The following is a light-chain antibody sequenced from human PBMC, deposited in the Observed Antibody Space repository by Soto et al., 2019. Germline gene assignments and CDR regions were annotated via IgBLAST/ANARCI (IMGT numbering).Light chain of an antibody. CDR1: NIGIKS. CDR3: QVWDSGSDSFV. V-gene: IGLV3-21*02. CDR2: DDR. Sequence: SYELTQPPSVSVAPGQTARITSGGNNIGIKSVHWYHQKPGQAPLLVVYDDRYRPSGIPERFSGSNSGNTATLTISRVEAGDEADYYCQVWDSGSDSFVFGSGTKVTVL. J-gene: IGLJ1*01.